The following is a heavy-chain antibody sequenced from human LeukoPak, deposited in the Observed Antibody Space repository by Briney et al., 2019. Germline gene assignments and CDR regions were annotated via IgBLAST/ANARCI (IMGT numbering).Heavy chain of an antibody. D-gene: IGHD5-18*01. CDR2: IYTSGST. CDR3: ARDRSAGYSYGYSYYYYMDV. V-gene: IGHV4-61*02. CDR1: GGSISSGSYY. Sequence: SETLSLTCTVSGGSISSGSYYWSWIRQPAGKGLEWIGRIYTSGSTNYNPSLKSRVTISVDTSKNQFSLKPSSVTAADTAVYYCARDRSAGYSYGYSYYYYMDVWGKGTTVTVSS. J-gene: IGHJ6*03.